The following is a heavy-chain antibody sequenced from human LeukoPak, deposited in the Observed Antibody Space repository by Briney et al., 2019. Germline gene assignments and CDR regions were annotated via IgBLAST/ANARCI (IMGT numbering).Heavy chain of an antibody. CDR2: MNPNSGNT. V-gene: IGHV1-8*01. J-gene: IGHJ6*03. CDR3: ARAAELTYYVYYYYYMDV. D-gene: IGHD3-10*02. CDR1: GYTFTSYD. Sequence: ASVKVSCKAPGYTFTSYDINWVRQATGQGLEWMGWMNPNSGNTGYAQKFQGRVTMTRNTSISTAYMELSSLRSEDTAVYYCARAAELTYYVYYYYYMDVWGKGTTVTVSS.